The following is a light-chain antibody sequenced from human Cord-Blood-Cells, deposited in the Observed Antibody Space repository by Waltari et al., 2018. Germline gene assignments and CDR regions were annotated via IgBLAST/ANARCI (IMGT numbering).Light chain of an antibody. CDR3: QQSYSTPYS. CDR1: QSISSY. J-gene: IGKJ2*03. Sequence: DIQMTQSPSSLSASVGDRVTITCRESQSISSYLNWYQQKPGKAPKLLIYAESSLQSGVPSRFSGSGSGTDFTLTISSLQPEDFATYYCQQSYSTPYSFGQGTKLEIK. CDR2: AES. V-gene: IGKV1-39*01.